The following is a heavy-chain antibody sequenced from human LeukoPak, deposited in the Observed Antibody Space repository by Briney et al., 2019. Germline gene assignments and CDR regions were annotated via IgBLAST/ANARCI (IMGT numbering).Heavy chain of an antibody. CDR3: ARDRRGGGGSYFDY. CDR1: GFTFSSYG. Sequence: GGSLRLSCAASGFTFSSYGMHWVRQAPGKGLERVAVVWYDGSNKYYADSVKGRFTISRDNSKNTLYLQMNSLRAEDTAVYYCARDRRGGGGSYFDYWGQGTLVTVSS. CDR2: VWYDGSNK. D-gene: IGHD1-26*01. V-gene: IGHV3-33*01. J-gene: IGHJ4*02.